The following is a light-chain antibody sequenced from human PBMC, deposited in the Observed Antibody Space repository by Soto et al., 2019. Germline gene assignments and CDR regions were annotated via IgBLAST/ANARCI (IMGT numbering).Light chain of an antibody. Sequence: QSVLTQPPSASGSPGQSVTISCTGTTGDIGAFNYVSWYQQRPGKAPKLIIYDDNKRPSGIPDRFSGSKSGTSATLGITGFQTGDEADYYCGSWDSSLSAYVFGTGTKLTVL. CDR2: DDN. J-gene: IGLJ1*01. V-gene: IGLV1-51*01. CDR1: TGDIGAFNY. CDR3: GSWDSSLSAYV.